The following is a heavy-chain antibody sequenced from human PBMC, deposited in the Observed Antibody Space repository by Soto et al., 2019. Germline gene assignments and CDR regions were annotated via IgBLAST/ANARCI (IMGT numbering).Heavy chain of an antibody. D-gene: IGHD5-18*01. CDR1: GFTVSSNH. CDR2: IYHGGNT. J-gene: IGHJ4*02. Sequence: VQLVESGGGLIQPGGSLRLSCAASGFTVSSNHMTWIRQAPGRGPEWVSTIYHGGNTYYADSVKGRFAISRDNSKHMLYLQMNSLRAEDTAVYYCATGVDTAKDGYWGQGTLVTVSS. CDR3: ATGVDTAKDGY. V-gene: IGHV3-53*01.